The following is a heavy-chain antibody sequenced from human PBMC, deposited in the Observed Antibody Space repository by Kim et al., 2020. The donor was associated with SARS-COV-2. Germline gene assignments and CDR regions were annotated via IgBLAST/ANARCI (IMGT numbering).Heavy chain of an antibody. CDR1: GFTFSSHA. D-gene: IGHD2-15*01. Sequence: GGSLRLSCAASGFTFSSHAMHWVRQAPGKGLERVAVICYDGSNKNYADSVKGRVTISRDNSTNTLYLQMNSLRAEATAFYYCVREYSIRRRDVESYF. V-gene: IGHV3-30*04. J-gene: IGHJ4*01. CDR3: VREYSIRRRDVESYF. CDR2: ICYDGSNK.